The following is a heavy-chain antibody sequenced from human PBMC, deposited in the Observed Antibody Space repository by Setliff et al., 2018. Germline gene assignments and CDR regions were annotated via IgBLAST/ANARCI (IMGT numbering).Heavy chain of an antibody. CDR3: ARSSYYASGNSHNYYMDV. CDR2: IQTSGTT. Sequence: SETLSLTCTVSGGSISRYHWSWIRQPPGKGLEWIGYIQTSGTTNYNPSLKSRVTISVDTSRNQLSLKLTSVSAADTAIYYCARSSYYASGNSHNYYMDVWGKGTAVTVSS. J-gene: IGHJ6*03. D-gene: IGHD3-10*01. V-gene: IGHV4-4*08. CDR1: GGSISRYH.